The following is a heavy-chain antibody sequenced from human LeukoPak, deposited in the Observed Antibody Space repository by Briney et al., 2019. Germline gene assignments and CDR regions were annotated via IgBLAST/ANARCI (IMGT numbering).Heavy chain of an antibody. J-gene: IGHJ6*03. CDR3: ARGPPRGKYYYMDV. CDR1: GFTFSSFD. Sequence: GGSLRLSCAASGFTFSSFDMHWVRQPTGQGLEWVSTIGTASDTYYPGSVEGRFTLSRDNAKNSLYLQMNSLTAEDTAVYYCARGPPRGKYYYMDVWGKATTVTVSS. D-gene: IGHD1-1*01. CDR2: IGTASDT. V-gene: IGHV3-13*01.